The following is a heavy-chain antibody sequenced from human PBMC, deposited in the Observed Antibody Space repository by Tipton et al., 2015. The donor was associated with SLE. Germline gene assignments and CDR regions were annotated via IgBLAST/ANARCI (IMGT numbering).Heavy chain of an antibody. CDR3: ARQGGLDAFDI. CDR2: MLYSGVT. Sequence: TLSLTCTVSGDSISSSSYFWAWIRQPPGKGLEWIGTMLYSGVTSYNPSLKSRVTISVDTSKNQFSLRLGSVTAADTAVFYCARQGGLDAFDIWGQGTMVTVSS. J-gene: IGHJ3*02. D-gene: IGHD2-15*01. CDR1: GDSISSSSYF. V-gene: IGHV4-39*01.